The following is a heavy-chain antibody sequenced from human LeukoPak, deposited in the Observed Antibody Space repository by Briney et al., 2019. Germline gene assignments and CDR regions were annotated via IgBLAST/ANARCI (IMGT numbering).Heavy chain of an antibody. Sequence: GASVKVSCKASGYTLTDSYTHWVRQAPGQGLEWLAWINPNSGDTNYAQKFQGRVTVTRDTSISTAYMELSGLTSDDTAVYYCATEEQYRNYFDHWGQGTLFTVSA. CDR3: ATEEQYRNYFDH. CDR2: INPNSGDT. D-gene: IGHD5-18*01. CDR1: GYTLTDSY. J-gene: IGHJ4*02. V-gene: IGHV1-2*02.